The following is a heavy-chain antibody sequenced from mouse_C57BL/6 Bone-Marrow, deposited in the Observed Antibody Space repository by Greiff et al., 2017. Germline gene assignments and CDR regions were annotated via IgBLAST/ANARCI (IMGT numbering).Heavy chain of an antibody. D-gene: IGHD1-1*01. CDR3: ARSGNYYGSSYYYAMDY. V-gene: IGHV1-39*01. CDR2: INPNYGTT. Sequence: VQLKESGPELVKPGASVKISCKASGYSFTDYNMNWVKQSNGKSLEWIGVINPNYGTTSYNQKFKGKATLTVDQSSSTAYMQLNSLTSEDSAVYYCARSGNYYGSSYYYAMDYWGQGTSVTVSS. J-gene: IGHJ4*01. CDR1: GYSFTDYN.